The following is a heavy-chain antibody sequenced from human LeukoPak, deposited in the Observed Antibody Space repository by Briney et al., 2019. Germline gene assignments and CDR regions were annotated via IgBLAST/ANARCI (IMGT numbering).Heavy chain of an antibody. Sequence: PGESLRLSCAASGITFSVYWMHWVRQAPGKGLEWVAVISYDGSNKYYADSVKGRFTISRDNSKNTLYLQMNSLRAEDTAVYYCAREGYDSSGYDYWGQGTLVTVSS. CDR3: AREGYDSSGYDY. CDR2: ISYDGSNK. CDR1: GITFSVYW. V-gene: IGHV3-30*03. D-gene: IGHD3-22*01. J-gene: IGHJ4*02.